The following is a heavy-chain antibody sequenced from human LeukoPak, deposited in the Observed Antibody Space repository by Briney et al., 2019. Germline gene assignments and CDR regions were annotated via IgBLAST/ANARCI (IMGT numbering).Heavy chain of an antibody. D-gene: IGHD5-24*01. CDR2: ISYDGSNK. V-gene: IGHV3-30*04. Sequence: PGGSLRLSCAASGFTFSSYAMHWVRQAPGKGLEWVAVISYDGSNKYYADSVKARFTISRDNSKNTLYLQMNSLRAEDTAVYYCARDGRWLQFLDYWGQGTLVTVSS. CDR3: ARDGRWLQFLDY. J-gene: IGHJ4*02. CDR1: GFTFSSYA.